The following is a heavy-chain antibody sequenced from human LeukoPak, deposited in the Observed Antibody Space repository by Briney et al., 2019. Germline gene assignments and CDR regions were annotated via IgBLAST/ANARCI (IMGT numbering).Heavy chain of an antibody. V-gene: IGHV3-30*02. CDR2: IRYDGSNK. CDR1: GFTFSLSG. Sequence: GGSLRLSCGASGFTFSLSGMHWVRQAPGKGLEWVSFIRYDGSNKYYADSVKGRFSISRDNSKNTLYLQMNSLRAEDTAVYYCARGRIMITFGGVHPTDYWGQGTLVTVSS. CDR3: ARGRIMITFGGVHPTDY. J-gene: IGHJ4*02. D-gene: IGHD3-16*01.